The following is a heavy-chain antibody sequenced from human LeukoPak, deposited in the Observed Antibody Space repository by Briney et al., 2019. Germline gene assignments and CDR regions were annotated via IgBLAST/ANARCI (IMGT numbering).Heavy chain of an antibody. CDR3: ARDRLRIAAAGKAWSDP. D-gene: IGHD6-13*01. CDR2: INPNSGGT. Sequence: GASVKVSCKASGYTFTGYYMHWVRQAPGQGLEWMGRINPNSGGTNYAQKFQGRVTMTRDTSISTAYMELSRLRSDDTAVYYCARDRLRIAAAGKAWSDPWGQGTLVTVSS. CDR1: GYTFTGYY. V-gene: IGHV1-2*06. J-gene: IGHJ5*02.